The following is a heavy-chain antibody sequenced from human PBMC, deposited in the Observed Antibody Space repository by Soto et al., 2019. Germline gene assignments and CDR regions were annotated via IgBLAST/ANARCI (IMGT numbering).Heavy chain of an antibody. D-gene: IGHD6-13*01. Sequence: SVKVSCKASGGTFSSYAISWVRQAPGQGLEWVGGIIPIFGTANYAQKFQGRVTITADESTSTAYMELSSLRSEDTAVYYCARAGGIAAAGLDYWGQGTLVTVSS. CDR2: IIPIFGTA. CDR1: GGTFSSYA. J-gene: IGHJ4*02. CDR3: ARAGGIAAAGLDY. V-gene: IGHV1-69*13.